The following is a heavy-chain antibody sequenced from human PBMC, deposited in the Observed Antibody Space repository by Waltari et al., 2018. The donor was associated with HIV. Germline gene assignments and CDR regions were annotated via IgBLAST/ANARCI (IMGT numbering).Heavy chain of an antibody. D-gene: IGHD6-6*01. CDR2: IYSRGST. CDR3: ARDSSDYYYGLDV. V-gene: IGHV4-61*02. CDR1: GGSISSGSYY. Sequence: QVKLQESGPGLVKPSQTLSLTCTVSGGSISSGSYYWSWVRQPAGKGLQWIGRIYSRGSTNYNPSLKSRVTISADTSKNQFSLKLNSVTAAETAVYFCARDSSDYYYGLDVWGQGTTVTVSS. J-gene: IGHJ6*02.